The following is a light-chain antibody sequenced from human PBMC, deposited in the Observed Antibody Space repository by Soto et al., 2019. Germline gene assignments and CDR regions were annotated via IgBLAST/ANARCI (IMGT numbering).Light chain of an antibody. CDR1: SSNIGKGYD. V-gene: IGLV1-40*01. CDR2: GTT. CDR3: QSYDSSLNGMV. J-gene: IGLJ3*02. Sequence: QSVLTQPPSVSGAPGQGVTISCTGSSSNIGKGYDVHWYQQLPGTAPKLLIYGTTNRPSGVPDRFSGSKSGTSASLAIAGLQAEDEATYYCQSYDSSLNGMVFGGGTKVTVL.